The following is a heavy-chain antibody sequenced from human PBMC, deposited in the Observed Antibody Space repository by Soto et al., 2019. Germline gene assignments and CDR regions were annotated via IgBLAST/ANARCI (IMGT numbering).Heavy chain of an antibody. V-gene: IGHV3-30*18. D-gene: IGHD6-6*01. CDR2: ISYDGSNK. Sequence: QVQLVESGGGVVQPGRSLRLSCAASGFTFSSYGMHWVRQAPGKGLEWVAVISYDGSNKYYADSVKGRFTISRDNSKNTLYLQMNSLRAEDTAVYYCAKADQYSSSCLDYWGQGTLVTVSS. CDR3: AKADQYSSSCLDY. J-gene: IGHJ4*02. CDR1: GFTFSSYG.